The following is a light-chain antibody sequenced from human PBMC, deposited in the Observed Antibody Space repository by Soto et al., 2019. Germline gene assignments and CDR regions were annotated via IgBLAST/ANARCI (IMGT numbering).Light chain of an antibody. J-gene: IGKJ1*01. V-gene: IGKV3-20*01. CDR2: GAS. CDR1: ESVSSSY. Sequence: ASESVSSSYLAWYQQKPGQAPRLLIYGASSRATGIPDRFSGSGSGTDFTLTITRLEAEDFAMYYCQRYDSLRTFGQGTKVDIK. CDR3: QRYDSLRT.